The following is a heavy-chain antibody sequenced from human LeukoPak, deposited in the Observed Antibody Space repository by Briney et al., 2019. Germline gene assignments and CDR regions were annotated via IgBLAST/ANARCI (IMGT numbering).Heavy chain of an antibody. V-gene: IGHV4-59*01. Sequence: PSETLSLTCTVSGGSISSYYWSWIRQPPGKGLEWIGYIYCSGSTNYNPSLKSRVTISVDTSKNQFSLKLSSVTAADTAVYYCAREVQYQYCSGGSCYDDAFDIWGQGTMVTVSS. CDR1: GGSISSYY. J-gene: IGHJ3*02. D-gene: IGHD2-15*01. CDR3: AREVQYQYCSGGSCYDDAFDI. CDR2: IYCSGST.